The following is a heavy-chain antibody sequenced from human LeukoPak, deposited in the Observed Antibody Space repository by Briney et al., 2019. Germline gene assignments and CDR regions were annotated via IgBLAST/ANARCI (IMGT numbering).Heavy chain of an antibody. CDR2: ISANNGNA. J-gene: IGHJ4*02. V-gene: IGHV1-18*01. Sequence: GASVKVSCKASGYMFSSYGISWVRQAPGQGLEWMGWISANNGNANYAQKLQGRVTMTRDTSTSTAYMELRSVRSDDTAVYYCARDVSHRLFYDSSGYYILFDYWGQGTLVTVSS. CDR3: ARDVSHRLFYDSSGYYILFDY. CDR1: GYMFSSYG. D-gene: IGHD3-22*01.